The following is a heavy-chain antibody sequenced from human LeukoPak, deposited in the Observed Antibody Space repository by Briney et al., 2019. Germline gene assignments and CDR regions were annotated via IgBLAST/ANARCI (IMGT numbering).Heavy chain of an antibody. Sequence: PSETLSLTCIVSGGPISSYYWSWIRQPPGKGLVWFGYISYSGNINYNPSLKSRVTISVDTSKNQFSLKLSSVTAADTAVYYCARYSYSGSDAFDIWGQGKMVTVSS. V-gene: IGHV4-59*01. D-gene: IGHD1-26*01. CDR2: ISYSGNI. J-gene: IGHJ3*02. CDR1: GGPISSYY. CDR3: ARYSYSGSDAFDI.